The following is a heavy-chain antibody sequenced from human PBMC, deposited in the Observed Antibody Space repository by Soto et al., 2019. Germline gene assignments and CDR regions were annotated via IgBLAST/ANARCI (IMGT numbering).Heavy chain of an antibody. Sequence: GGSLRLSCSASGFTFSSYAMHWVRQAPGKGLEYVSAISSNGGSTYYADSVKGRFTISRDNCKNTLYLQMSSLRAEDAAVYYCGKPDNAQKAGTWETGGDYWGQGTLVTVSS. CDR1: GFTFSSYA. D-gene: IGHD1-1*01. J-gene: IGHJ4*02. V-gene: IGHV3-64D*06. CDR3: GKPDNAQKAGTWETGGDY. CDR2: ISSNGGST.